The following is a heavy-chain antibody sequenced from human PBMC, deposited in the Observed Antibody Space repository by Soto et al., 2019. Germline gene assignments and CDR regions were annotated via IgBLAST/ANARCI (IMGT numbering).Heavy chain of an antibody. CDR3: ARAPPFYYYDSSGPGWYFDY. V-gene: IGHV1-18*01. CDR1: GYTFTSYG. CDR2: ISAYNGNT. D-gene: IGHD3-22*01. J-gene: IGHJ4*02. Sequence: ASVNVSWKASGYTFTSYGISWGRQAPGQGLEWMGWISAYNGNTNYAQKLQGRVTMTTDTSTSTAYMELRSLRSDDTAVYYCARAPPFYYYDSSGPGWYFDYWGQGTLVTVSS.